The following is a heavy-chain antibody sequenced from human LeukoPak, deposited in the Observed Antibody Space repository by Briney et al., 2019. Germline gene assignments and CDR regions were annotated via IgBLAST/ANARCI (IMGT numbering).Heavy chain of an antibody. Sequence: PGRSLRLSCAASGFTFSSYGMHWVRQAPGKGLEWVAVIWYDGSNKYYADSVKGRFTISRDNSKNTLYLQMNSLRAEDTAVYYCAREMRPTYYYDSSARGTHAFDIWGQGTMVTVSS. J-gene: IGHJ3*02. CDR2: IWYDGSNK. CDR1: GFTFSSYG. V-gene: IGHV3-33*01. D-gene: IGHD3-22*01. CDR3: AREMRPTYYYDSSARGTHAFDI.